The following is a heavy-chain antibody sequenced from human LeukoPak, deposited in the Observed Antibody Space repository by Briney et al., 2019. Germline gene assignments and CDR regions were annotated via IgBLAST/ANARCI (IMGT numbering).Heavy chain of an antibody. CDR1: GFTFSSYT. CDR3: ARYVDTTMLT. V-gene: IGHV3-48*02. D-gene: IGHD5-18*01. CDR2: ISSSSSTI. J-gene: IGHJ4*02. Sequence: PGGSLRLSCAASGFTFSSYTMNWVRQAPGKRLEWVSYISSSSSTIYYADSVKGRFTISRDNAKNSLYLQMNSLRDEDTAVYYCARYVDTTMLTWGQGTLVTVSS.